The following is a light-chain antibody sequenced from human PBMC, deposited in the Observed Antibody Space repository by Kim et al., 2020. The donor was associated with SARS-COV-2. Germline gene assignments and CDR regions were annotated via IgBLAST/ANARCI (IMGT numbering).Light chain of an antibody. J-gene: IGKJ4*01. CDR1: QSIGIS. Sequence: SPGEGAILSSRASQSIGISLGWYQHKPGQAPRLLIYDAAIRAAGIPDRFSGGGSGTDFTLTIGNLEPEDFAVYYCQQRNNWPPAVTFGGGTKLEIK. V-gene: IGKV3-11*01. CDR3: QQRNNWPPAVT. CDR2: DAA.